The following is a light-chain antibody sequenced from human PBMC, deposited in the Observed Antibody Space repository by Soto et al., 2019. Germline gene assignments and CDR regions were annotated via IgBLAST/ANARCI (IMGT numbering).Light chain of an antibody. J-gene: IGKJ1*01. CDR2: AAS. Sequence: DIQMTQSASSLSASVGDRVIITCRASQGIRNDLGWYQQKLGKDSKRLIYAASSLQSGVPSRFSGSESETELTLTTISLQPEDFATYYSLQHNSYPPTVGQGNKVEIK. V-gene: IGKV1-17*01. CDR3: LQHNSYPPT. CDR1: QGIRND.